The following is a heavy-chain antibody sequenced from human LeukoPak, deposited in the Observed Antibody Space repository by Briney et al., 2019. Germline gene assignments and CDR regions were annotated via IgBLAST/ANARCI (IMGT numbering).Heavy chain of an antibody. Sequence: SVKVSCKASGGTFSNYAISWVRQAPGQGLEWMGTIIPIFDTANYAQKFRGRVTITADESTSTAYMELSSLRSEDTAVYYCARQTSGGYTVFFGKPRGHWFDPWGQGTLVTVSS. CDR3: ARQTSGGYTVFFGKPRGHWFDP. CDR1: GGTFSNYA. V-gene: IGHV1-69*13. J-gene: IGHJ5*02. CDR2: IIPIFDTA. D-gene: IGHD3-3*01.